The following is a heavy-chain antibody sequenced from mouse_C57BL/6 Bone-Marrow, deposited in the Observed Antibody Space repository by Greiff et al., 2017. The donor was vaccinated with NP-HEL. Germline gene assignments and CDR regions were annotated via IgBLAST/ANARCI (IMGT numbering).Heavy chain of an antibody. CDR3: AKPFYGSSFYWYFEV. CDR2: ISYDGST. J-gene: IGHJ1*03. Sequence: VQLQQSGPGLVKPSQSLSLTCSVTGYSITSGYYWNWIRQFPGNKLEWMGYISYDGSTNYNTSLKNRIAIARDTSKNQFFLKLNSVTTEDTATYYCAKPFYGSSFYWYFEVWGTGTTVTVSS. D-gene: IGHD1-1*01. CDR1: GYSITSGYY. V-gene: IGHV3-6*01.